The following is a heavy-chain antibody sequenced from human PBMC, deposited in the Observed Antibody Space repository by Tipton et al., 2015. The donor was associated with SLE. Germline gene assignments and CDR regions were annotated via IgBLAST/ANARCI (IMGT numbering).Heavy chain of an antibody. CDR2: IYYSGST. J-gene: IGHJ4*02. CDR3: ARAERDIVATLDY. D-gene: IGHD5-12*01. CDR1: GGSISSHY. V-gene: IGHV4-59*11. Sequence: GLVKPSETLSLTCTVSGGSISSHYWSWIRQPPGKGLEWIGYIYYSGSTNYNPSLKSRVTISVDMSKNQFSLKLSSVTAADMAVYYCARAERDIVATLDYWGQGTLVTVSS.